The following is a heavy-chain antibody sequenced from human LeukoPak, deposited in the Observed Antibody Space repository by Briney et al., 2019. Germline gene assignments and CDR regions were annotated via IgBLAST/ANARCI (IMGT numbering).Heavy chain of an antibody. D-gene: IGHD2-2*01. CDR2: ISTDGKST. V-gene: IGHV3-74*01. J-gene: IGHJ6*02. CDR3: VRDYQFIQEV. Sequence: HPGGSLRLSCAASGFTFSSYGMHWVRQAPGKGLMWVSLISTDGKSTRYAESVKGRFTISRDNAKNALYLQMDILRVEDTALYFCVRDYQFIQEVWGQGTTVTVSS. CDR1: GFTFSSYG.